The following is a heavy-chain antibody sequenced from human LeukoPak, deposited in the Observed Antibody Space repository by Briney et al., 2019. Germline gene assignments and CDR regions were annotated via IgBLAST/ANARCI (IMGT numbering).Heavy chain of an antibody. CDR3: ARGDYGGNDDY. Sequence: ASVKVSCKASGYSFNNYPMNWVRQATGQGLEWMGWMNPNSGNTGYAQKFQGRVTMTRNTSISTAYMELSSLRSEDTAVYYCARGDYGGNDDYWGQGTLVTVSS. J-gene: IGHJ4*02. CDR1: GYSFNNYP. D-gene: IGHD4-23*01. CDR2: MNPNSGNT. V-gene: IGHV1-8*02.